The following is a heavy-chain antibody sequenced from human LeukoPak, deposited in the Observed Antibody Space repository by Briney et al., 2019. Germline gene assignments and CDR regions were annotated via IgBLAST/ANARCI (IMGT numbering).Heavy chain of an antibody. Sequence: PSETLSLTCAVYGRSFSGYYWSWIRQPPGKGLEWIGEINHSGSTNYNPSLKSRVTISVDTSKNQFPLKLSSVTAADTAVYYCARAGFVYGDYWKAYNWFDPWGQGTLVTVSS. CDR3: ARAGFVYGDYWKAYNWFDP. V-gene: IGHV4-34*01. J-gene: IGHJ5*02. CDR1: GRSFSGYY. D-gene: IGHD4-17*01. CDR2: INHSGST.